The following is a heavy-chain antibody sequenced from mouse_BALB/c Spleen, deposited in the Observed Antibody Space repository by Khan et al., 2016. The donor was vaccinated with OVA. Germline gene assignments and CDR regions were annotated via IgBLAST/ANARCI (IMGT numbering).Heavy chain of an antibody. V-gene: IGHV1S81*02. J-gene: IGHJ2*01. CDR1: GYTFTSYW. CDR2: TNPTNGRT. Sequence: QVQLQQSGAELVKAGASVKMSCKASGYTFTSYWMHWVKQRLGQGLEWFAETNPTNGRTYYNEKFKSKATLTVDKSSSTAYMLLSGPTFEDYAVYYGARIKKIVATYFDYWGQGTTLTVSS. CDR3: ARIKKIVATYFDY. D-gene: IGHD1-1*01.